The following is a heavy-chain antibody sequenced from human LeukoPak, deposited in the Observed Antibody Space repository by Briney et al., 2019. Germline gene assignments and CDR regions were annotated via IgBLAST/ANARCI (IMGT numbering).Heavy chain of an antibody. CDR2: ISGYNGNT. Sequence: GASVKVSCKASRYIFSTYAISWVRQAPGQGLEWMGCISGYNGNTNYAQKLQGRVTMTTDTSTSTAYMELRSLRSDVTAVYYCARRRSEEFDFDCWGQGTLVTVSS. D-gene: IGHD6-19*01. CDR3: ARRRSEEFDFDC. J-gene: IGHJ4*02. CDR1: RYIFSTYA. V-gene: IGHV1-18*01.